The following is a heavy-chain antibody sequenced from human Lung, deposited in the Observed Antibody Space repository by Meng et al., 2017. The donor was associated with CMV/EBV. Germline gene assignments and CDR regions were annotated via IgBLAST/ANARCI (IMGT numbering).Heavy chain of an antibody. Sequence: XVSXXGSGYSFTSYWIGWVRQMPGKGLEWMGIIYPGDSDTRYSPSFQGQVTISADKSISTAYLQWSSLKASDTAMYYCARVGYCSGGSCSPFDPWGQGTXVTVSS. D-gene: IGHD2-15*01. CDR3: ARVGYCSGGSCSPFDP. CDR1: GYSFTSYW. J-gene: IGHJ5*02. CDR2: IYPGDSDT. V-gene: IGHV5-51*01.